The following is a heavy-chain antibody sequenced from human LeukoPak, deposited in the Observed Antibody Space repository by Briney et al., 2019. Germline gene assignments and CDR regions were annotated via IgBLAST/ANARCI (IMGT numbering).Heavy chain of an antibody. CDR2: IYAGGSP. CDR1: GFTVSSNY. J-gene: IGHJ6*02. V-gene: IGHV3-66*01. Sequence: GGSLRLSCAASGFTVSSNYMSWVRQAPGKGLEWVSVIYAGGSPYYADSVKGRFTISRDNSKNTLYLQMNSLRAEDTAVYYCARDSPMDVWGQGTTVTVSS. CDR3: ARDSPMDV.